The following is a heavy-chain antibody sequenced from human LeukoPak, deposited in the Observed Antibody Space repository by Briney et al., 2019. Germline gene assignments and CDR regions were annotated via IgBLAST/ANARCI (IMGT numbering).Heavy chain of an antibody. CDR2: ISGSDVST. J-gene: IGHJ4*02. CDR1: GFTFSSYA. V-gene: IGHV3-23*01. Sequence: GGSLRLSCAASGFTFSSYAMSWVRQAPGKGLEWVSAISGSDVSTYYADSMKGRFTISRDNSKNTLYLQMNSLRAEDTAVYYCAKYSHDSSGSYDYWGQGTLVTVSS. CDR3: AKYSHDSSGSYDY. D-gene: IGHD3-22*01.